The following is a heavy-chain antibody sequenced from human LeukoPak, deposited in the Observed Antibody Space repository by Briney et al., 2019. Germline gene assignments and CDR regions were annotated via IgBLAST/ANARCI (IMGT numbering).Heavy chain of an antibody. CDR3: ARDRQPLVRGDHFDY. Sequence: PSETLSLTCTVSGGSISSSSYYWGWIRQPPGKGLEWIGSIYYSGNTYYNPSLKSRVTMSVDTSKNQFSLKLRSVTAADTAVYYCARDRQPLVRGDHFDYWGQGTLVTVSS. CDR2: IYYSGNT. D-gene: IGHD6-13*01. V-gene: IGHV4-39*07. CDR1: GGSISSSSYY. J-gene: IGHJ4*02.